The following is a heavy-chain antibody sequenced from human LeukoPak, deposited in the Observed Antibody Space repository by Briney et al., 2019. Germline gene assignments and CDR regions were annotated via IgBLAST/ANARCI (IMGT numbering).Heavy chain of an antibody. J-gene: IGHJ3*02. Sequence: PGGSLRLSCAASGFTFSSHAMHWVRQAPGKGLEYVPAISGNGGSTWYIDSVRGRFTISRDNSKNMLYLQMGSLRIEDMAVYHCARESIAAVGPHDVYDIWGQGTMVTVSS. V-gene: IGHV3-64*02. CDR3: ARESIAAVGPHDVYDI. D-gene: IGHD6-13*01. CDR2: ISGNGGST. CDR1: GFTFSSHA.